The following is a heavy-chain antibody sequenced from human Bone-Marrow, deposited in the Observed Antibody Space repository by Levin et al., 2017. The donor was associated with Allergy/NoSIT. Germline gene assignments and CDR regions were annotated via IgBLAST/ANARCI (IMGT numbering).Heavy chain of an antibody. D-gene: IGHD1-26*01. Sequence: GASVKVSCAASGFALSGFAMSWVRQAPGQGLGWVSAISDSGAHTYYADSVRGRFTISRDNSRNTLFLQMNTLGAEDTAVYYCAKSQGLSGRSFGDWGQGTLVTVSS. CDR3: AKSQGLSGRSFGD. V-gene: IGHV3-23*01. CDR1: GFALSGFA. J-gene: IGHJ4*02. CDR2: ISDSGAHT.